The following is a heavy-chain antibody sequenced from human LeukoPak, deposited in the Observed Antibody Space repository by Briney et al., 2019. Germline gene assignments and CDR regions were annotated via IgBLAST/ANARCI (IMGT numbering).Heavy chain of an antibody. V-gene: IGHV4-39*07. CDR3: KRGLRGYSPADY. J-gene: IGHJ4*02. CDR2: IDHGGTT. Sequence: KPSETLSLTCTVSGGSISSSSYYWGWIRQAPGKGLEWVGEIDHGGTTNYNPSLKSRVTITVDTSRNQISLKLNSVTAADTAVYYCKRGLRGYSPADYWGQGILVTVSS. D-gene: IGHD5-18*01. CDR1: GGSISSSSYY.